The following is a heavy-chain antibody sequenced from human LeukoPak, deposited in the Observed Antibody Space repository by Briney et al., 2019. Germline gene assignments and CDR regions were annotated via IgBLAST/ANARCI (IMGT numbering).Heavy chain of an antibody. CDR1: GFTFNTYA. Sequence: PGGSLRLSCAASGFTFNTYAMSWVRQAPGKGLEWVSAISGSGGGTYYADSVKGRFTISRDNSKSTLSLQMNSLRAEDTAVYYCAKERGRAVAGSPTEYWGQGTLVTVSS. CDR2: ISGSGGGT. CDR3: AKERGRAVAGSPTEY. D-gene: IGHD6-19*01. V-gene: IGHV3-23*01. J-gene: IGHJ4*02.